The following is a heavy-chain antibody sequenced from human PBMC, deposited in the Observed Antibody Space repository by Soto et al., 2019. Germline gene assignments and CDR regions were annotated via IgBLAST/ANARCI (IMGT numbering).Heavy chain of an antibody. CDR2: INHSGST. J-gene: IGHJ6*03. CDR1: GGSFSGYY. D-gene: IGHD5-12*01. Sequence: QVQLQQWGAGLLKPSETLSLTCAVYGGSFSGYYWSWIRQPPGKGLEWIGEINHSGSTNYNPSLKSRVTISVDTSKNQFSPKLSSVTAADTAVYYCARAGGCSRYDPYYYYYMDVWGKGTTLTVSS. V-gene: IGHV4-34*01. CDR3: ARAGGCSRYDPYYYYYMDV.